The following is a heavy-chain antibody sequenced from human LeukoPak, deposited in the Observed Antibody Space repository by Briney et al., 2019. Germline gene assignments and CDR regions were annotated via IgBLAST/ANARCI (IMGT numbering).Heavy chain of an antibody. CDR3: ARANWNEGGYYFDY. Sequence: SETLSLTCTVSGGSISSYYWSWIRQPPGKGLEWIGYIYYSGSTNYNPSLKSRVTISVDTSKNQFSLKLSSVTAADTAVYYCARANWNEGGYYFDYWGQGTLVTVSS. CDR2: IYYSGST. J-gene: IGHJ4*02. V-gene: IGHV4-59*08. CDR1: GGSISSYY. D-gene: IGHD1-1*01.